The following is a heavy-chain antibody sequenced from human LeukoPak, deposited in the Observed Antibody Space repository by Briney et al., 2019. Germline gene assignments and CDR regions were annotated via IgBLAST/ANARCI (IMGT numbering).Heavy chain of an antibody. J-gene: IGHJ4*02. CDR3: ARAPGYSYGYDY. V-gene: IGHV3-7*01. D-gene: IGHD5-18*01. CDR2: IKTDGSQI. CDR1: GFTLSSYW. Sequence: GGSLRLSCAASGFTLSSYWMTWVRQAPGKGLEWVANIKTDGSQIYYVDSVKGRFTISRDNAKNSLYLQMNSLRAEDTAVYYCARAPGYSYGYDYWGQGTLVTVSS.